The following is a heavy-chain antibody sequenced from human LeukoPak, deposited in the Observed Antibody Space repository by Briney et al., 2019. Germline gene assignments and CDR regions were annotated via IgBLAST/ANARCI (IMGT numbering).Heavy chain of an antibody. CDR3: ARGSLHYYDSSGYYGGVDY. CDR1: GGSISSYY. V-gene: IGHV4-4*07. J-gene: IGHJ4*02. D-gene: IGHD3-22*01. CDR2: IYTSGST. Sequence: PSETLSLTYTVSGGSISSYYWSWIRQPAGKGLEWIGRIYTSGSTNYNPSLKSRVTMSVDTSKNQFSLKLSSVTAADTAVYYCARGSLHYYDSSGYYGGVDYWGQGTLVTVSS.